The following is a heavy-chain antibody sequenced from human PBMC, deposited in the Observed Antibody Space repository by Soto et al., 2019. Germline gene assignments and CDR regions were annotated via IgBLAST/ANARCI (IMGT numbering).Heavy chain of an antibody. CDR2: IYHSGST. CDR1: SGSISSSNW. CDR3: ASYAPLLWFGELSGGAFDI. J-gene: IGHJ3*02. Sequence: QVQLQESGPGLVKPSGTLSLTCAVSSGSISSSNWWSWVRQPPGKGLEWIGEIYHSGSTNYNPSLTSRVTISVDKSKNQFSLKLSSVTAADTAVYYCASYAPLLWFGELSGGAFDIWGQGTMVTVSS. D-gene: IGHD3-10*01. V-gene: IGHV4-4*02.